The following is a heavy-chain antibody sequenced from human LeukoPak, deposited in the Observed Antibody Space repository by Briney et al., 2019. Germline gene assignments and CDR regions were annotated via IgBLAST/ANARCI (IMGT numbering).Heavy chain of an antibody. CDR1: GYTFTGYY. Sequence: ASVTLSCTASGYTFTGYYMHWVRQAPGQGLEWMGWINHNSGGTNYAQKFQGRVTMTRDTSISTAYMELSRLRSDDTGVYFCARDSGSYYLNYWGQGTLVTVSS. V-gene: IGHV1-2*02. CDR2: INHNSGGT. D-gene: IGHD1-26*01. J-gene: IGHJ4*02. CDR3: ARDSGSYYLNY.